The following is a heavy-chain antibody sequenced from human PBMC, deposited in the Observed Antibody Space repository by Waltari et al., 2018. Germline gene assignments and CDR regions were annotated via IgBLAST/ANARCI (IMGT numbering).Heavy chain of an antibody. CDR3: ARAYCGGDCYSLDY. CDR2: IYYSGST. V-gene: IGHV4-59*01. Sequence: QVQLQESGPGLVKPSETLSLTCTVSGGSISSYYWIWIRPPPGKGLEWIGYIYYSGSTNYNPSLKSRVTISVDTSKNQFSLKLSSVTAADTAVYYCARAYCGGDCYSLDYWGQGTLVTVSS. CDR1: GGSISSYY. J-gene: IGHJ4*02. D-gene: IGHD2-21*01.